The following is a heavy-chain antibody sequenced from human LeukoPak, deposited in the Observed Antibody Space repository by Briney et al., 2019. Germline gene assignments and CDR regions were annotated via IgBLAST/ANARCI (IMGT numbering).Heavy chain of an antibody. D-gene: IGHD6-13*01. J-gene: IGHJ4*02. CDR2: INAGNGNT. V-gene: IGHV1-3*01. CDR1: GYTFTSYA. Sequence: ASVKVSCKASGYTFTSYAMHWVRQAPGQRLEWMGWINAGNGNTKYSQKFQGRVTITRDTSASTAYKELSSLRSEDTAVYYCARVYGAAGRYYFDYWGQGTLVTVSS. CDR3: ARVYGAAGRYYFDY.